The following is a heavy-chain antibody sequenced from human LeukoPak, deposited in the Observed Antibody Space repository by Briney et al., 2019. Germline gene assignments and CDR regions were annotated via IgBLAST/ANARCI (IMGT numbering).Heavy chain of an antibody. D-gene: IGHD1-7*01. J-gene: IGHJ6*03. V-gene: IGHV3-23*01. CDR1: GFTFSSYA. Sequence: GGSLRLSCAASGFTFSSYAMSWVRQAPGKGLEWVSAFSGSGGSTYYADSVKGRFTISRDNSKNTLFLQMNSLRAEDTAVYYCAKRRGLELLYYYYMDVWGKGTTVTVSS. CDR2: FSGSGGST. CDR3: AKRRGLELLYYYYMDV.